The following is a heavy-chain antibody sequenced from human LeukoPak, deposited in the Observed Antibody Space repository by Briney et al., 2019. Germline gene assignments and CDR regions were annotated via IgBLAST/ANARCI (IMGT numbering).Heavy chain of an antibody. CDR1: GGSISSGSYY. V-gene: IGHV4-61*02. CDR2: IYTSGST. D-gene: IGHD3-3*01. J-gene: IGHJ6*02. Sequence: SETLSLTCTVSGGSISSGSYYWSWIRQPAGKGLEWIGRIYTSGSTNHNPSLKSRVTISVDTSKNQFSLKLSSVTAADTAVYYCARSLSRYDFWSGYRTGMDVWGQGTTVTVSS. CDR3: ARSLSRYDFWSGYRTGMDV.